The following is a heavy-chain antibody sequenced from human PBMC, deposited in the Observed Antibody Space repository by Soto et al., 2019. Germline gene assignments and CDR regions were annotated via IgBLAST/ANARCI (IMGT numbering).Heavy chain of an antibody. Sequence: SETLSLTCTVSGASISYGGFSWSWIRQPPGKGLEWIGYISHLESTYFHPSFKSRLTMSIDRTRNQFSLKLSSVTAADMAVYYCARGGGYDSFDYWGQGVLVTVSS. V-gene: IGHV4-30-2*01. J-gene: IGHJ4*02. CDR2: ISHLEST. CDR3: ARGGGYDSFDY. D-gene: IGHD5-12*01. CDR1: GASISYGGFS.